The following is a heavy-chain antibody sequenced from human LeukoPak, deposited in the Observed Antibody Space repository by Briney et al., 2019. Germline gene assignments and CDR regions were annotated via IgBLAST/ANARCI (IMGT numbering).Heavy chain of an antibody. J-gene: IGHJ4*02. D-gene: IGHD2-2*01. CDR3: ARGCSSTSCHSRDFDY. CDR1: GYTFTSYD. CDR2: MNPNSGNT. V-gene: IGHV1-8*01. Sequence: ASVKVSCKASGYTFTSYDINWVRQATGQGLEWMGWMNPNSGNTGYAQKFQGRVTMTRNTSISTAYMELSGLRSEDTAVYYCARGCSSTSCHSRDFDYWGQGTLVTVSS.